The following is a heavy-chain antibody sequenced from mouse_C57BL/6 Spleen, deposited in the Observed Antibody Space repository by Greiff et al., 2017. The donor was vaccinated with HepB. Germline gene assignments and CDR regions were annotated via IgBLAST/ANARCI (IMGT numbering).Heavy chain of an antibody. V-gene: IGHV2-2*01. J-gene: IGHJ3*01. CDR3: ARNGGLYDGYYEFAY. CDR2: IWSGGST. Sequence: VQLQQSGPGLVQPSQSLSITCTVSGFSLTSYGVHWVRQSPGKGLEWLGVIWSGGSTDYNAAFISRLSISKDNSKSQVFFKMNSLQADDTAIYYCARNGGLYDGYYEFAYWGQGTLVTVSA. CDR1: GFSLTSYG. D-gene: IGHD2-3*01.